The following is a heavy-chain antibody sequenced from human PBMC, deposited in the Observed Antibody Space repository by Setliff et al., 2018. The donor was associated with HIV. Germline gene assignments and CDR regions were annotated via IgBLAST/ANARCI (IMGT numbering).Heavy chain of an antibody. J-gene: IGHJ4*02. CDR2: IYTSGST. CDR1: GGSISSYY. D-gene: IGHD2-21*02. Sequence: TLSLTCTVSGGSISSYYWSWIRQPPGKGLEWIGYIYTSGSTNYNPSLKSRVTISVDTSKNQFSLKLSSVTAADTAVYYCARAVVTAVKFDYWGQGTLVTVSS. CDR3: ARAVVTAVKFDY. V-gene: IGHV4-4*09.